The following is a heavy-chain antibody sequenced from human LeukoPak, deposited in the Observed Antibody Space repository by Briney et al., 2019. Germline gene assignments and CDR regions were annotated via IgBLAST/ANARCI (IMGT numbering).Heavy chain of an antibody. J-gene: IGHJ4*02. V-gene: IGHV3-74*01. Sequence: SGGSLRLSCTASGFTFGNYCMHWVRQTPGKGLIWVSRICPGGTITNYADSVKGRFTISRDDAKNMMFLQMNSLRADDTAVYYCVRDFRSADYWGQGILVTVSS. CDR3: VRDFRSADY. CDR1: GFTFGNYC. CDR2: ICPGGTIT.